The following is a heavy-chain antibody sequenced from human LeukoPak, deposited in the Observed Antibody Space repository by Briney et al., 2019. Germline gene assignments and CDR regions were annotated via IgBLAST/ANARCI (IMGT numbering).Heavy chain of an antibody. CDR1: RFSVSIYW. CDR3: ARYRGRGTYWDAFDI. CDR2: IKQDGSEK. J-gene: IGHJ3*02. D-gene: IGHD1-26*01. Sequence: GGSLRLSCAASRFSVSIYWMNWVRQAPGKGLEWVANIKQDGSEKYYVDYVKSRFTISRDNAKNPLYLRMNSLRAEDTGVFFCARYRGRGTYWDAFDIWGQGTMVTVPS. V-gene: IGHV3-7*04.